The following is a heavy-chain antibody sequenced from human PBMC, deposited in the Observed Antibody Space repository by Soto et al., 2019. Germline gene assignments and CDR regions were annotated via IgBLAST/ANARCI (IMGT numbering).Heavy chain of an antibody. CDR3: AKERLARSFAY. CDR2: ISGGGDKT. CDR1: GFTFSNYA. V-gene: IGHV3-23*01. J-gene: IGHJ4*02. Sequence: EVQLLDSGGGLVQPGGSLRLSCEASGFTFSNYAMNWVRQAPGRGLEWVLGISGGGDKTYYADSVTGRFTISRDNSKNTVFLQMNGVRAADPAVYYCAKERLARSFAYWDQGTLVTAAS.